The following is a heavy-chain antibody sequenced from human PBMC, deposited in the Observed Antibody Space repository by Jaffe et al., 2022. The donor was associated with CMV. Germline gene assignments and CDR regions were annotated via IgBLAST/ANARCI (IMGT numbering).Heavy chain of an antibody. D-gene: IGHD2-8*01. V-gene: IGHV3-7*03. J-gene: IGHJ3*02. CDR3: ARRNSVLTVYGRTHAFDM. CDR2: IKQDGSEK. CDR1: RFPFSIYW. Sequence: EVQLVESGGGSVQSGGSLRLSCAAPRFPFSIYWMGWVRQAPGKGLEWVASIKQDGSEKYYLDSVRGRFTISRDNTQKLLFLQMNSLSAEDTAVYYCARRNSVLTVYGRTHAFDMWGQGVMVSVSS.